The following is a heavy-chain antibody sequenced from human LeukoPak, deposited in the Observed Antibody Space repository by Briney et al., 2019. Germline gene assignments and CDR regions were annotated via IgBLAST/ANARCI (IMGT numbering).Heavy chain of an antibody. CDR2: IHTSGAT. CDR1: GYSISSGRYY. D-gene: IGHD1-1*01. V-gene: IGHV4-61*02. CDR3: VRDWNGDYFDY. J-gene: IGHJ4*02. Sequence: SETLSLTCTVSGYSISSGRYYWTWLRQPAGKALEWIGRIHTSGATNYSPSLKSRVTISRDTSKNQFSLRLTSVAAADTAVYYCVRDWNGDYFDYWGQGTLVSVSS.